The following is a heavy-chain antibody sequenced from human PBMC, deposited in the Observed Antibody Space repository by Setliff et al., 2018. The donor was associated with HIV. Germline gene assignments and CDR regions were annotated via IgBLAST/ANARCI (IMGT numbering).Heavy chain of an antibody. J-gene: IGHJ5*02. V-gene: IGHV4-59*01. D-gene: IGHD7-27*01. CDR3: ARARLLGGFLS. Sequence: PSETLSLTCSVSGDSIGIYYWNWIRQTPGKRLEWIGFFYYGGSTDYNPALKNRVAISVDTSRNRVSLKMTSVTAADTAVYYCARARLLGGFLSWGRGALVTVSS. CDR1: GDSIGIYY. CDR2: FYYGGST.